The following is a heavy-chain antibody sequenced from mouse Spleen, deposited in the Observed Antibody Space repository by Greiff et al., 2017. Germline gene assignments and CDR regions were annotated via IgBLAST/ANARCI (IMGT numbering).Heavy chain of an antibody. J-gene: IGHJ2*01. D-gene: IGHD1-1*01. V-gene: IGHV5-9-3*01. Sequence: EVQWVESGGGLVKPGGSLKLSCAASGFTFSSYAMSWVRQTPEKRLEWVATISSGGSYTYYPDSVKGRFTISRDNAKNTLYLQMSSLRSEDTAMYYCARYYGSSYFDYWGQGTTLTVSS. CDR1: GFTFSSYA. CDR3: ARYYGSSYFDY. CDR2: ISSGGSYT.